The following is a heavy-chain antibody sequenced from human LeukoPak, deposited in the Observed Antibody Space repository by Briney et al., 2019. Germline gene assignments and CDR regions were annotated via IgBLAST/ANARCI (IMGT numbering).Heavy chain of an antibody. J-gene: IGHJ4*02. CDR3: ARDLGITSDY. V-gene: IGHV1-69*05. Sequence: SVKVSCKASGYTFTSYGISWVRQAPGQGLEWMGRIIPIFGTANYAQKFQGRVTITTDESTSTAYMELSSLRSEDTAVYYCARDLGITSDYWGQGTLVTVSS. CDR2: IIPIFGTA. CDR1: GYTFTSYG. D-gene: IGHD3-10*01.